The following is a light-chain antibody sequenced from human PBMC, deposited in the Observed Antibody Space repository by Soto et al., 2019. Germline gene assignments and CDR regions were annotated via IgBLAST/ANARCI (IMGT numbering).Light chain of an antibody. CDR3: QQYYSTPIT. CDR2: WAS. V-gene: IGKV4-1*01. J-gene: IGKJ4*01. CDR1: QDDLYSSNNKNY. Sequence: DIVMTQSPDSLAVSLGERPAINCKSGQDDLYSSNNKNYLAWYQQKPGQPPKLLIYWASTRESGVPDRFSGSGSGTDFTLTISTLQAEDVAVYYCQQYYSTPITFGGGTKVEIK.